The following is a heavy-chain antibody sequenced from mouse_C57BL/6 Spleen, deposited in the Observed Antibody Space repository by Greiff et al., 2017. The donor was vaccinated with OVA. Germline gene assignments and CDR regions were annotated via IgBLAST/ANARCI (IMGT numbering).Heavy chain of an antibody. J-gene: IGHJ2*01. Sequence: VQLQQPGAELVKPGASVKLSCKASGYTFTSYWMQWVKQRPGQGLEWIGEIDPSDSYTNYNQKFKGKATLTVDTSSSTAYMQLSSLTSEDSAVYYCARWVYAYYFDYWGKGTTLTVSS. D-gene: IGHD1-1*01. CDR3: ARWVYAYYFDY. CDR2: IDPSDSYT. V-gene: IGHV1-50*01. CDR1: GYTFTSYW.